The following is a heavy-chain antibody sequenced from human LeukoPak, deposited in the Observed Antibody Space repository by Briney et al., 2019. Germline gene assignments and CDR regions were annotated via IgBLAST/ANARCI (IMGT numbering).Heavy chain of an antibody. CDR3: ARLYRIAAAGLFDY. J-gene: IGHJ4*02. D-gene: IGHD6-13*01. CDR1: GFSFSTYW. CDR2: IKQDGSEK. V-gene: IGHV3-7*01. Sequence: GGSLRLSCETSGFSFSTYWMSWVRQPPGKGLEWVANIKQDGSEKYYVDSVKGRFTISRDNAKNSLYLQMNSLRAEDTAVYYCARLYRIAAAGLFDYWGQGTLVTVSS.